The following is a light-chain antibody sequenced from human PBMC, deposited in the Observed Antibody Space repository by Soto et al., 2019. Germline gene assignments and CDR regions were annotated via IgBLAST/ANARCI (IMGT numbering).Light chain of an antibody. V-gene: IGKV1-9*01. CDR3: QPLNSYPLT. J-gene: IGKJ3*01. Sequence: DIQLTQSPSFLSASVGDRVTMTCRASQGISSYLAWYQQKPGKAPKLLIYAASTLQSGVPSRFSGSGSGTEFTLTISSLQPEDFATYYCQPLNSYPLTFGPGTKVDIK. CDR1: QGISSY. CDR2: AAS.